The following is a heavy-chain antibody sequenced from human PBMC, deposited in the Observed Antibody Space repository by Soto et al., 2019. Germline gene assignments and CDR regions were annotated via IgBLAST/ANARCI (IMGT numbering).Heavy chain of an antibody. D-gene: IGHD3-22*01. V-gene: IGHV3-30-3*01. J-gene: IGHJ4*02. CDR2: ISYDGSNK. CDR3: ARDLSSDSSGYNAY. Sequence: PGGSLRLSCAASGFTFSSYAMHWVRQAPGKGLEWVAVISYDGSNKYYADSVKGRFTISRDNSKNTLYLQMNSLRAEDTAVYYCARDLSSDSSGYNAYWGQGTLVTVSS. CDR1: GFTFSSYA.